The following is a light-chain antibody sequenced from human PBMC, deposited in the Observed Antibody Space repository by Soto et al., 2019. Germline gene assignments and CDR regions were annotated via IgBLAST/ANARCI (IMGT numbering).Light chain of an antibody. V-gene: IGLV2-18*02. CDR1: SSDVGSYNR. J-gene: IGLJ1*01. CDR2: EVS. CDR3: SSYTGSSTYV. Sequence: QSALTQPPSVSGSPGQSVTISCTGTSSDVGSYNRVSWYQQPPGTAPKLMIYEVSNRPSRVPDRFSGSKSGNTASLTISGLQAEDEADYYCSSYTGSSTYVFGTGTKLTVL.